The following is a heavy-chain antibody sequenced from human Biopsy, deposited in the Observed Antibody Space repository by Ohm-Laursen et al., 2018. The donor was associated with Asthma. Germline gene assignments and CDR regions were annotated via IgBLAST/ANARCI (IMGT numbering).Heavy chain of an antibody. CDR2: VNTGNGDT. J-gene: IGHJ3*01. V-gene: IGHV1-3*04. CDR1: GYNFISFA. Sequence: ASVKVSCKASGYNFISFAIHWVRQAPGQRLEWMGWVNTGNGDTKYSQKFQGRVTITRDTSASTAYMELRSLRSEDTATYYCARTYYDFLTGQVKDFFVVWGQGQWSPSLQ. D-gene: IGHD3-9*01. CDR3: ARTYYDFLTGQVKDFFVV.